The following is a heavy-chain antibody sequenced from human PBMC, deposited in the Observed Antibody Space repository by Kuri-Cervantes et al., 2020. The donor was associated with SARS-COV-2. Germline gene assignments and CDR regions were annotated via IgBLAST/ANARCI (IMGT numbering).Heavy chain of an antibody. D-gene: IGHD2-2*01. J-gene: IGHJ6*02. CDR3: AKDTSPWDSRYHAIDV. Sequence: GESLKISCAVSGFTFKNYGMHWVRLAPGKGLEWLALISYDGSYKDYADSVKGRMTISRDNSDNRLSLLMDSLRDEDTAVYYCAKDTSPWDSRYHAIDVWGQGTTVTVSS. CDR2: ISYDGSYK. V-gene: IGHV3-30*18. CDR1: GFTFKNYG.